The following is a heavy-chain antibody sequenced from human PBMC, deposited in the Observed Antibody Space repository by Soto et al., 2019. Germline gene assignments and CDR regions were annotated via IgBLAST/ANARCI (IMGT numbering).Heavy chain of an antibody. J-gene: IGHJ4*02. V-gene: IGHV4-30-2*01. D-gene: IGHD4-4*01. Sequence: QLQLQESGSGLVKPSQTLSLTCAVSGGSISSGGYSWSWIRQPPGKGLEWIGYIYHSGSTYYNPSLKSRVTISVDRSKNQFSLKLSPVTAADTAVYYCAREGGTYSNSPYFDYWGQGTLVTVSS. CDR1: GGSISSGGYS. CDR3: AREGGTYSNSPYFDY. CDR2: IYHSGST.